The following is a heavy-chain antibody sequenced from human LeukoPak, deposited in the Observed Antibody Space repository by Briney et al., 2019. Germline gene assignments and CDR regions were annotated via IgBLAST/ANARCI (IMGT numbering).Heavy chain of an antibody. CDR1: GFTFSGFW. CDR2: IKQDGSNK. V-gene: IGHV3-7*01. Sequence: GGSLRLSCAASGFTFSGFWMSWVRQTPGKGLEWVANIKQDGSNKYYADSVKGRFTISRDNSKNTLYLQMNSLRAEDTAVYYCARDVIGSGSFDYWGQGTLVTVSS. J-gene: IGHJ4*02. D-gene: IGHD3-10*01. CDR3: ARDVIGSGSFDY.